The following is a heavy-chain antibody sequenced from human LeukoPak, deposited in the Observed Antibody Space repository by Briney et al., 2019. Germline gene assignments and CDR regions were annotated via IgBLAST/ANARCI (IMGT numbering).Heavy chain of an antibody. Sequence: SETLSLTCTVSGGSISSSSYYWGWIRQPPGKGLEWIGSIYYSGSTYYNPSLKSRVTISVDTSKNQFSLKLSSVTAADTAVYYCAREPDWFGDPTLGYYYYGVDVWGQGTTVTVSS. V-gene: IGHV4-39*02. CDR3: AREPDWFGDPTLGYYYYGVDV. J-gene: IGHJ6*02. CDR2: IYYSGST. CDR1: GGSISSSSYY. D-gene: IGHD3-10*01.